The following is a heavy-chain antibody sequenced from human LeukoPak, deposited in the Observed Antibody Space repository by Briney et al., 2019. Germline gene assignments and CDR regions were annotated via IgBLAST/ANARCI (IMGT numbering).Heavy chain of an antibody. V-gene: IGHV3-74*01. Sequence: GGSLRLSCAVSGFTFSSHWMQWVRQAPGKGLVGVSRIKHDRSDIIDAVSVKGRFTISRDNAQNTLYLQMNSLIADDTAVYYCIRSNGWPDYWGQGTLVTVSS. CDR2: IKHDRSDI. CDR1: GFTFSSHW. CDR3: IRSNGWPDY. D-gene: IGHD6-19*01. J-gene: IGHJ4*02.